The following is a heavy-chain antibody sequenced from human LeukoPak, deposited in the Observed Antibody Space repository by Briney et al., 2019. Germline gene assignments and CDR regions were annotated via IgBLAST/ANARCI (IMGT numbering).Heavy chain of an antibody. J-gene: IGHJ3*02. D-gene: IGHD6-19*01. V-gene: IGHV4-59*02. CDR2: IHYTGNT. CDR1: GASVRGYY. CDR3: ARGSGYSSILDALDI. Sequence: SETLSLTCTVSGASVRGYYWSWIRQPPGKGLEWIGYIHYTGNTDYNPSLTSRVTMSVDTSKNQFSLKLRSVTAADTAVYYCARGSGYSSILDALDIWGQGTMVTVST.